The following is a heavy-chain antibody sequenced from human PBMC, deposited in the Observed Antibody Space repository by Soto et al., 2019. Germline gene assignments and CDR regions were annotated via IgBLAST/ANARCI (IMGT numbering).Heavy chain of an antibody. CDR1: GYTFTSYD. CDR2: MNPNSGNT. CDR3: ARWSGGAGLAGLDY. J-gene: IGHJ4*02. D-gene: IGHD3-10*01. V-gene: IGHV1-8*01. Sequence: QVQLVQSGAEVKKPGASVKVSCKASGYTFTSYDINWVRQATGQGLEWMGWMNPNSGNTGYAQKFQVRVTMTRNTSISTAYMDLSSLRSEDTAVYYCARWSGGAGLAGLDYWGQGTLVTVSS.